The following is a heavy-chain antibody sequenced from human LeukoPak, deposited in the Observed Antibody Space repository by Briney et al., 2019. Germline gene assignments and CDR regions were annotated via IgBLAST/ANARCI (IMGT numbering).Heavy chain of an antibody. D-gene: IGHD3-22*01. V-gene: IGHV4-61*08. CDR1: GGSISSGGYY. J-gene: IGHJ4*02. CDR3: VRVRYYDSSGYYSQRRKYYFDY. CDR2: IYYSGST. Sequence: PSETLSLTCTVSGGSISSGGYYWSWIRQHPGKGLEWIGYIYYSGSTNYNPSLKSRVTISVDTSKNQFSLKLSSVTAADTAVYYCVRVRYYDSSGYYSQRRKYYFDYWGQGTLVTVSS.